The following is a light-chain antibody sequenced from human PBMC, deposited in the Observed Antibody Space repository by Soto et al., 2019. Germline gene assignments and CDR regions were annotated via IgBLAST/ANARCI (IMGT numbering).Light chain of an antibody. V-gene: IGKV3-11*01. J-gene: IGKJ4*01. CDR3: QQRSNWPRLT. Sequence: EIVLTQSPATLSLSPGERATLSCRASQSVSSDLAWYQQTPGQAPRLLIYDASNRAPGIPAMFSGSGSGTDFTFTISSLEPEDFAVYYCQQRSNWPRLTFGGGTKVEIK. CDR1: QSVSSD. CDR2: DAS.